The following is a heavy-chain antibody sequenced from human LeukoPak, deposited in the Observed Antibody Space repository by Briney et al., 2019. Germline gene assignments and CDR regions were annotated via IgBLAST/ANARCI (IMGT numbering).Heavy chain of an antibody. CDR2: INQDGTER. V-gene: IGHV3-7*01. J-gene: IGHJ4*02. CDR1: VFSFSTYW. Sequence: GGSLRLSCAASVFSFSTYWMSWVRQAPGKGLKWVANINQDGTERYLVDSVKGRFTISRDNGKNSVFLQMNSLRDEDTAVYYCTRTLAARSFYFDYWGRGTLVTVSS. D-gene: IGHD3-10*01. CDR3: TRTLAARSFYFDY.